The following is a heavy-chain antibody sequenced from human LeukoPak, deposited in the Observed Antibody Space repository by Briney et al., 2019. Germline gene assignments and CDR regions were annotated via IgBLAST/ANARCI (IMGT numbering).Heavy chain of an antibody. D-gene: IGHD3-10*01. CDR2: IYYSGIT. J-gene: IGHJ3*02. V-gene: IGHV4-39*01. CDR3: ARGKLWFGGHTDAFDI. CDR1: GGSISSSSYY. Sequence: PSETLSLTCTVSGGSISSSSYYWGWIRQPPGKGLEWIGSIYYSGITYDNPSLKSRVTISVDTSKNQFSLKLSSVTAADTAVYYCARGKLWFGGHTDAFDIWGQGTMVTVSS.